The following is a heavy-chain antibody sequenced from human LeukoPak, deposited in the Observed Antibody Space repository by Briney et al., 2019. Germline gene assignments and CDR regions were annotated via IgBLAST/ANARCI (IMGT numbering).Heavy chain of an antibody. J-gene: IGHJ1*01. V-gene: IGHV3-53*01. CDR2: IYSGGGT. CDR3: AKSVSRIAAAVYFQR. CDR1: GFTVSNTY. D-gene: IGHD6-13*01. Sequence: GGSLRLSCAASGFTVSNTYMSWVRQAPGKGLEWVSLIYSGGGTYSADSAKGRFTISRNISKNTLYLQMNSLRAEDTAVYYCAKSVSRIAAAVYFQRWGQGTLVTVSS.